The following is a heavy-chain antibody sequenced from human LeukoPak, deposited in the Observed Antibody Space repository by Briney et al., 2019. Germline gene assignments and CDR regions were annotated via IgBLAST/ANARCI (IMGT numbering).Heavy chain of an antibody. CDR2: ISYDGSNK. CDR3: AKAHSSGWYSNSNPVFDYYYGMDV. D-gene: IGHD6-19*01. CDR1: GFTFSSYA. Sequence: GGSLRLSCAASGFTFSSYAMHWVRQAPGKGLEWVAVISYDGSNKYYADSVKGRFTISRDNSKNTLYLQMNSLRAEDTAVYYCAKAHSSGWYSNSNPVFDYYYGMDVWGQGTTVTVSS. J-gene: IGHJ6*02. V-gene: IGHV3-30-3*01.